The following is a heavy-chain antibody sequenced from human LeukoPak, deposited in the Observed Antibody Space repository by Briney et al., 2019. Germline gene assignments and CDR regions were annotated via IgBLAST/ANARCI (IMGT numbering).Heavy chain of an antibody. Sequence: GGSLRLSCAASGFTFSSYWMHWVRQAPGKGLVWVSRINSDGSSTSYADSVKGRFTISRDNAKNTLYLQMNSLRAEDTAVYYCARGRGGYSYGYSFDYWGQGTLVTVSS. CDR3: ARGRGGYSYGYSFDY. V-gene: IGHV3-74*01. J-gene: IGHJ4*02. D-gene: IGHD5-18*01. CDR1: GFTFSSYW. CDR2: INSDGSST.